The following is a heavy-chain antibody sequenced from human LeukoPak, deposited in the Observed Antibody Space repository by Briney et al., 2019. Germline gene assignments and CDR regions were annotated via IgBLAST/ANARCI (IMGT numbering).Heavy chain of an antibody. CDR1: GFTFDSYS. CDR3: AREGYSSGRAAALDY. D-gene: IGHD6-19*01. CDR2: ISSTASFI. J-gene: IGHJ4*02. V-gene: IGHV3-21*01. Sequence: GGSLRLSCAASGFTFDSYSMNWVRQVPGKGLEWVSSISSTASFIYYADSVKGRFTISRDNAKNSLYLQMNSLRTEDTAVYYCAREGYSSGRAAALDYWGQGTLVTVSS.